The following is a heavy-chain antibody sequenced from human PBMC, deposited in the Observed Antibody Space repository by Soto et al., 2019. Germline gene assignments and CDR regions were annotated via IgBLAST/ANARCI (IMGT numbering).Heavy chain of an antibody. Sequence: QGQLVQSGAEVKKPGASVKVSCKASGYTFTRYGISWVRQAPGQGLEWMGWISGYNGDTKYAQKFQGRVTMTIDTTTTTAFMKQRSLTSDDTTAYYCAENGQPPYYYYGLDVWGQGTTVTVSS. V-gene: IGHV1-18*01. J-gene: IGHJ6*02. CDR1: GYTFTRYG. D-gene: IGHD2-8*01. CDR2: ISGYNGDT. CDR3: AENGQPPYYYYGLDV.